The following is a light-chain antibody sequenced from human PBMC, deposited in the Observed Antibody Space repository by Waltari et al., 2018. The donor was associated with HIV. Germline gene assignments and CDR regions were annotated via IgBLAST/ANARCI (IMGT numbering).Light chain of an antibody. CDR3: QSYDSSLSSWI. CDR1: TSNIGPPFD. Sequence: QSVLTQPPSLSGAPGQRVTIPCTGSTSNIGPPFDVHWYQQFPGKAPKLLIHGNTLRPSGVPDRFSASTSGSSASLAITGLHLEDEATYYCQSYDSSLSSWIFGGGTKLTVL. CDR2: GNT. V-gene: IGLV1-40*01. J-gene: IGLJ2*01.